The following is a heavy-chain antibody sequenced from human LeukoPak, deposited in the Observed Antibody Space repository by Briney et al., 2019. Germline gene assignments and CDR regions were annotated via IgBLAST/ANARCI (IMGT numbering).Heavy chain of an antibody. CDR3: ARETVGAPLVDY. CDR1: GGSISSGDYY. Sequence: SQTLSLTCSVSGGSISSGDYYWSWIRQPPGKGLEWIGYIYYSGSTYYNPSLKSRVTMSVDSSKNQFSLKLSSVTAADTAVYYCARETVGAPLVDYWGQGTLVTVSS. V-gene: IGHV4-30-4*08. J-gene: IGHJ4*02. CDR2: IYYSGST. D-gene: IGHD1-26*01.